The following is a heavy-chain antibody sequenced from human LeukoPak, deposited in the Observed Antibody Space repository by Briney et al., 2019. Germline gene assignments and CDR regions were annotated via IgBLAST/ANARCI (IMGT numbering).Heavy chain of an antibody. CDR2: IYPGDSDT. CDR3: ARPLRSGYYKTTGWYFDL. Sequence: GESLKISCKGSGYSFTSYWIGWVRQMPGKGLEWMGIIYPGDSDTRYSPSFQGQVTISADKSISTAYLQWSGLKASDTAMYYCARPLRSGYYKTTGWYFDLRGRGTLVTVSS. J-gene: IGHJ2*01. CDR1: GYSFTSYW. D-gene: IGHD3-3*01. V-gene: IGHV5-51*01.